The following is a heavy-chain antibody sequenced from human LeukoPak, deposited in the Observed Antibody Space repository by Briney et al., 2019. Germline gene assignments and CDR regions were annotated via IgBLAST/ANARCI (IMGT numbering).Heavy chain of an antibody. CDR1: GFTFSSYW. V-gene: IGHV3-74*01. CDR3: VRAKSGHYGYSDY. J-gene: IGHJ4*02. Sequence: PGGSLRLSCAASGFTFSSYWMHWVRQVPGKGLVWVSRVSPGGRTTSYADSVKGRFTISRDNAKNTVYLQMISLRADDTAVYYCVRAKSGHYGYSDYWGQGTLVTVSS. D-gene: IGHD5-18*01. CDR2: VSPGGRTT.